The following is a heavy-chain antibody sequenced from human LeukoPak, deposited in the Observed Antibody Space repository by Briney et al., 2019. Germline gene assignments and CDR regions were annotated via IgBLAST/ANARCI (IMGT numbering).Heavy chain of an antibody. CDR3: ARVGYSYGSYYFDY. V-gene: IGHV4-61*01. D-gene: IGHD5-18*01. Sequence: SDTLSLTCTVSGDSVSSGSYYWRWIRQPPGEGLEWIGYIYYSGSTNYNPSLKSRVTISVDTSKNQFSLKLSSVTAADTAVYYCARVGYSYGSYYFDYWGQGTLVTVSS. CDR2: IYYSGST. J-gene: IGHJ4*02. CDR1: GDSVSSGSYY.